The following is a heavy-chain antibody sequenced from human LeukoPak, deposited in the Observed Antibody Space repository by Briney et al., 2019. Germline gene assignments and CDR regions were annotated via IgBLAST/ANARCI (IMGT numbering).Heavy chain of an antibody. CDR2: YYHSGNT. Sequence: PAETLSLTCSVSGYSISIGYYGAWLRPPPGEGLEWIWKYYHSGNTYYNPPLKSRVTMSIDMSNNRFSLKLNSVTAADTAVYYCARTNGYGDFYFDYWGQGTLVTVSS. J-gene: IGHJ4*02. D-gene: IGHD4-17*01. CDR1: GYSISIGYY. CDR3: ARTNGYGDFYFDY. V-gene: IGHV4-38-2*02.